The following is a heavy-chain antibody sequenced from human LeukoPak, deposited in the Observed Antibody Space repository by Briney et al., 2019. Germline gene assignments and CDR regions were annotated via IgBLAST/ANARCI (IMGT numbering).Heavy chain of an antibody. CDR3: ARDRANYYGSGSSLYFDY. V-gene: IGHV1-2*04. D-gene: IGHD3-10*01. CDR1: GYTFTGYY. J-gene: IGHJ4*02. CDR2: INPNSGGT. Sequence: ASVKVSCKASGYTFTGYYMHWVRQAPGQGLEWMGWINPNSGGTNYAQKFQGWVTMTRDTSISTAYMELSRLRSDDTAVYYCARDRANYYGSGSSLYFDYWGQGTLVTVSS.